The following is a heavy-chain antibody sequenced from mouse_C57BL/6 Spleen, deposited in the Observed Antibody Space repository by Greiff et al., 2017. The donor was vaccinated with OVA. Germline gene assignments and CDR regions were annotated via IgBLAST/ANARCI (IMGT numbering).Heavy chain of an antibody. CDR3: ARTYYSNYEDYAMDY. J-gene: IGHJ4*01. CDR1: GFSLTSYG. V-gene: IGHV2-2*01. D-gene: IGHD2-5*01. Sequence: QVQLKESGPGLVQPSQSLSITCTVSGFSLTSYGVHWVRQSPGKGLEWLGVIWSGGSTDYNAAFISRLSISKDNSKSQVFFKMNSLQADDTAIYYCARTYYSNYEDYAMDYWGQGTSVTVSS. CDR2: IWSGGST.